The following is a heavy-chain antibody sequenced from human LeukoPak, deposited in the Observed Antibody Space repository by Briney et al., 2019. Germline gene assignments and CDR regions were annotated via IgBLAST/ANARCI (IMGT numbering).Heavy chain of an antibody. CDR3: ARASGSFDY. V-gene: IGHV3-33*01. D-gene: IGHD1-26*01. CDR1: GFTFSSYG. CDR2: IWSDGSNK. J-gene: IGHJ4*02. Sequence: GGSLRLSCEASGFTFSSYGIHWVRQAPGKGLEWVAVIWSDGSNKYYADSVKGRFTISRDNSKNTLYLQLNSLRAEDTAVYYCARASGSFDYWGQGTLVTVSS.